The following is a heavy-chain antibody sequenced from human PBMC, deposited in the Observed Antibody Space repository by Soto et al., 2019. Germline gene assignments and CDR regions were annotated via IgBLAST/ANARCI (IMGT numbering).Heavy chain of an antibody. CDR2: ISYDGSNK. D-gene: IGHD3-10*01. Sequence: PGGSLRLSCAASGFTFSSYAMHWVRQAPGKGLEWVAVISYDGSNKYYADSVKGRFTISRDNSKNTLYLQMNSLRAEDTAVYYCARSASPLQEFPRSYYYYNYGMDVWGQGTTVTVSS. CDR1: GFTFSSYA. J-gene: IGHJ6*02. V-gene: IGHV3-30-3*01. CDR3: ARSASPLQEFPRSYYYYNYGMDV.